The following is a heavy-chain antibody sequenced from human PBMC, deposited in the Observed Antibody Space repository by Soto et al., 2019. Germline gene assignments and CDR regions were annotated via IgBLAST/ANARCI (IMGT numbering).Heavy chain of an antibody. D-gene: IGHD2-15*01. CDR1: GGTFSSYA. V-gene: IGHV1-69*12. J-gene: IGHJ4*02. CDR2: IVPIVDTS. Sequence: QVQLVQSGAEVRQPASSVKVSCKTSGGTFSSYAISWVRQAPGQGLEWMGGIVPIVDTSTYAQKFQGRVTITADESTSTVYVELSSLRSDDTAVYYCVTVVAIPGSPDNWGQGTLVTVSS. CDR3: VTVVAIPGSPDN.